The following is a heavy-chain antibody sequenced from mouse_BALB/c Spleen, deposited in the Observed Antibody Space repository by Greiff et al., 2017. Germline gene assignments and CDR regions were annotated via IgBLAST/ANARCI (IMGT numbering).Heavy chain of an antibody. J-gene: IGHJ2*01. CDR2: ISSGSSTI. V-gene: IGHV5-17*02. CDR1: GFTFSSFG. D-gene: IGHD4-1*01. CDR3: ARSTGTSFDY. Sequence: EVKLVESGGGLVQPGGSRKLSCVASGFTFSSFGMHWVRQAPEKGLEWVAYISSGSSTIYYADTVKGRFTISRDNPKNTLFLQMTSLRSEDTAMYYCARSTGTSFDYWGQGTTLTVSS.